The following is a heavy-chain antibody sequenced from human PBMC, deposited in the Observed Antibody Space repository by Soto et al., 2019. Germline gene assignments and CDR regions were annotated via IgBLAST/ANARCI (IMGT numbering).Heavy chain of an antibody. D-gene: IGHD4-17*01. CDR2: IYYSGST. CDR3: ASRYGGTLDS. CDR1: GCSISSYY. J-gene: IGHJ5*01. V-gene: IGHV4-59*08. Sequence: QVQLQESGPGLVKPSETLSLTCTVSGCSISSYYWSWIRQPPGKGLEWIGYIYYSGSTNYHPSLTGRVTISVDTSKKPFSLNLGSVAAADTAVYYCASRYGGTLDSWGQGSTVTVSS.